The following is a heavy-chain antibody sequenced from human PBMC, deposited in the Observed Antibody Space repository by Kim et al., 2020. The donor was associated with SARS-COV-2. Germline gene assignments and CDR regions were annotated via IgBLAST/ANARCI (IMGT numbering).Heavy chain of an antibody. J-gene: IGHJ6*02. CDR2: IYYSGST. Sequence: SETLSLTCTVSGGSISSYYWSWIRQPPGKGLEWIGYIYYSGSTNYNPSLKSRVTISVDTSKNQFSLKLSSVTAADTAVYYCARVDFPRTYYDILTGLAGYYGMDVWGQGTTVTVSS. CDR3: ARVDFPRTYYDILTGLAGYYGMDV. D-gene: IGHD3-9*01. CDR1: GGSISSYY. V-gene: IGHV4-59*01.